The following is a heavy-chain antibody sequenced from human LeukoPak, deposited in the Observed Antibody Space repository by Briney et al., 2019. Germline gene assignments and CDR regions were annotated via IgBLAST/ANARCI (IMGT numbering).Heavy chain of an antibody. V-gene: IGHV1-69*06. Sequence: SVKVSCKASGGTFTSYAISWVRQAPGQGLEWMGGIIPIFGTANYAQKFQGRVTITADKSTSTAYMELSSLRSEDTAVYYCARVSATYYDFWSGYPLDYWGQGTLVTVSS. CDR3: ARVSATYYDFWSGYPLDY. J-gene: IGHJ4*02. CDR1: GGTFTSYA. CDR2: IIPIFGTA. D-gene: IGHD3-3*01.